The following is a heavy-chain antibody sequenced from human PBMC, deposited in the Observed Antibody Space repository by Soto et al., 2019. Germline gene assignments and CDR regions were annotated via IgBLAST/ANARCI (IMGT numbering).Heavy chain of an antibody. J-gene: IGHJ3*02. D-gene: IGHD3-9*01. CDR1: GGTFSSYT. Sequence: ASVKVSCKASGGTFSSYTISWVRQAPGQGLEWMGRIIPILGIANYAQKFQGRVTITADKSTSTAYMELSSLRSEDTAVYYCAVNYDILTGRNDAFDIWGQGTMVTVSS. CDR3: AVNYDILTGRNDAFDI. CDR2: IIPILGIA. V-gene: IGHV1-69*02.